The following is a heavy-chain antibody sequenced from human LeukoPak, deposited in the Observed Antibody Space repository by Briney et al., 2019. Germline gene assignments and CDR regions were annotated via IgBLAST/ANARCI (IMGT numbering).Heavy chain of an antibody. J-gene: IGHJ3*02. CDR3: AGGKYQLLPADAFDI. Sequence: PGGSLRLSCAASGFTFSDYYMSWVRQAPGEGLEWVSYISSSGSTIYHADSVKGRFTIPRDNAKNSLYLQMNSLRAEDTAVYHCAGGKYQLLPADAFDIWGQGTMVTVSS. CDR1: GFTFSDYY. D-gene: IGHD2-2*01. V-gene: IGHV3-11*01. CDR2: ISSSGSTI.